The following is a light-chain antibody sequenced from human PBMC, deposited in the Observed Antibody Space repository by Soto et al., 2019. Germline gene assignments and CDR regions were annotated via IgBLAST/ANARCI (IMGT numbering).Light chain of an antibody. V-gene: IGLV2-23*02. Sequence: QSALTQPASVSGSPGQSITISCTGTSSDIGSYTLVSWYQQHPGKAPKLLIYEVSKRPAGVSNRFSGSKSGNTASLTISGLQAEDEADFYCCSYASSSTYVFGTGNKLTVL. J-gene: IGLJ1*01. CDR2: EVS. CDR3: CSYASSSTYV. CDR1: SSDIGSYTL.